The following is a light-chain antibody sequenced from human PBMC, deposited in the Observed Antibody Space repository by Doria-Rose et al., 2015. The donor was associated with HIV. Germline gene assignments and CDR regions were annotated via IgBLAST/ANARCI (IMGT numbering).Light chain of an antibody. CDR2: GNT. J-gene: IGLJ3*02. CDR1: SSNIGANYD. CDR3: QSYDSSLSGYWV. V-gene: IGLV1-40*01. Sequence: GQRVTISRTGSSSNIGANYDVRWYQQLPGAAPKLLIYGNTNRPSGVPDRFSGSKSGTSASLAITGLQADDEADYYCQSYDSSLSGYWVFGGGTKLTVL.